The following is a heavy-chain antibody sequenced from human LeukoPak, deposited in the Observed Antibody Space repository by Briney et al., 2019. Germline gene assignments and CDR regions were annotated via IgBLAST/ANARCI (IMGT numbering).Heavy chain of an antibody. D-gene: IGHD3-9*01. CDR3: ARVRYFDWLWDY. Sequence: SETLSLTCTVSGGSISSGDYYWSWIRQPPGKGLEWIGYIYYSGSTYYNPSLKSRVTISVDTSKNQFSLKLSSVTAADTAVYYCARVRYFDWLWDYWGQGTLVTVSS. J-gene: IGHJ4*02. CDR2: IYYSGST. V-gene: IGHV4-30-4*01. CDR1: GGSISSGDYY.